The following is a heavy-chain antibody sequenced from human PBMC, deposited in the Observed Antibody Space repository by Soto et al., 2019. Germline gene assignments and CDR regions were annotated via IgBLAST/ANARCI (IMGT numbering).Heavy chain of an antibody. CDR2: MNPINGAT. CDR1: GYDFTAYD. D-gene: IGHD6-13*01. J-gene: IGHJ6*02. Sequence: ASVKVSCKTSGYDFTAYDINWVRQASGQGLEWMGWMNPINGATGSARRFQGRVSMTRDTATGTAYLELTSLRSDDTGVYYCGRGPSPRAPAGGTPYYYAMDVWGQGTTVTVSS. CDR3: GRGPSPRAPAGGTPYYYAMDV. V-gene: IGHV1-8*02.